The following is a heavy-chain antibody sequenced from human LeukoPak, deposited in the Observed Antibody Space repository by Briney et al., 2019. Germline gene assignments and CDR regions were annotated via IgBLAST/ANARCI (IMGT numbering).Heavy chain of an antibody. J-gene: IGHJ4*02. CDR1: GSSLSSYY. V-gene: IGHV4-59*01. CDR3: ARAPGIAAAGTHFDF. D-gene: IGHD6-13*01. Sequence: SETLSLTCTVSGSSLSSYYWSWIRQPPGKGLEWIGYIYYSGSAKYNPSLKSRVTISVDTSKNQFSLKLSSVTAGDTAVYYCARAPGIAAAGTHFDFWGQGTLVTVSS. CDR2: IYYSGSA.